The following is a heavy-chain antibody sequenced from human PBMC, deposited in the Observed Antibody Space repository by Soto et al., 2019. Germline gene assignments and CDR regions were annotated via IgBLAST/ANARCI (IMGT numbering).Heavy chain of an antibody. Sequence: QVQLVQSGAEVKKPGSSVKVSCKASGGTFSSYAISWVRQAPGQGLEWMGGITPIFGTANYAQKFQGRVTIIADESTRTAYMELSSLRSEDTAVYYCARGRTELRYRNYYYYGLDAWGEGTTVTVSS. D-gene: IGHD3-9*01. CDR1: GGTFSSYA. V-gene: IGHV1-69*12. J-gene: IGHJ6*04. CDR2: ITPIFGTA. CDR3: ARGRTELRYRNYYYYGLDA.